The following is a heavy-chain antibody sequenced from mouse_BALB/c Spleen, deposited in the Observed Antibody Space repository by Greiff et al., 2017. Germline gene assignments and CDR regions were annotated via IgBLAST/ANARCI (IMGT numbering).Heavy chain of an antibody. CDR1: GFNIKDTY. V-gene: IGHV14-3*02. CDR3: APISAVGEEDYAMDY. Sequence: VQLQQSGAELVKPGASVKLSCTASGFNIKDTYMHWVKQRPEQGLEWIGRIDPANGNTKYDPKFQGKATITADTSSNTAYLQLSSLTSEDTAVYYCAPISAVGEEDYAMDYWGQGTSVTVSS. CDR2: IDPANGNT. D-gene: IGHD6-2*01. J-gene: IGHJ4*01.